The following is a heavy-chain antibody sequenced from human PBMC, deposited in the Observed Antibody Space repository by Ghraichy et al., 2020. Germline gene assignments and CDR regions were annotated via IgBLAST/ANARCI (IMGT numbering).Heavy chain of an antibody. CDR3: ASTPGRGAEYFQH. CDR1: GGSISSYY. V-gene: IGHV4-59*01. J-gene: IGHJ1*01. Sequence: SQTRSLTCTVSGGSISSYYWSWIRQPPGKGLEWIGYIYYSGSTNYNPSLKSRVTISVDTSKNQFSLKLSSVTAADTAVYYCASTPGRGAEYFQHWGQGTLVTVSS. D-gene: IGHD5-24*01. CDR2: IYYSGST.